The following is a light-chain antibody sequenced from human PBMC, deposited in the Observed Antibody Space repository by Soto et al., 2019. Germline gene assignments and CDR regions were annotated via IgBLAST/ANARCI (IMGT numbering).Light chain of an antibody. CDR3: QQLLSYPIT. J-gene: IGKJ5*01. CDR2: DAS. CDR1: QSVRSW. Sequence: DIQMTQSPSTLSASVGDRVTITCRASQSVRSWLAWYQQKPGRAPKFLIYDASSLESGVPSRFSGSGSGTEFTLTIRNLQPDDFATYYCQQLLSYPITFGQGTRLEIK. V-gene: IGKV1-5*01.